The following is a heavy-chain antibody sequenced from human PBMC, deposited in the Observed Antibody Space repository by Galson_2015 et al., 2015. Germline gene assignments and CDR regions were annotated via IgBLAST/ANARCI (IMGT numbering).Heavy chain of an antibody. CDR3: AHRRSRSSGSSTSYFDY. CDR1: GFSLSTSGVG. D-gene: IGHD6-13*01. CDR2: IYWDADT. V-gene: IGHV2-5*02. Sequence: ALVKPTQTLTLTCTFSGFSLSTSGVGVGWIRQPPGKALEWLALIYWDADTRYSPSLKSRLTITTDTSKNQVVLTMTNMDPVDTATYYCAHRRSRSSGSSTSYFDYWGQGTLVTVSS. J-gene: IGHJ4*02.